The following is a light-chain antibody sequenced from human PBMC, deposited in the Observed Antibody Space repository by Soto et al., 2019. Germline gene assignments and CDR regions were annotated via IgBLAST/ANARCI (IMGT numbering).Light chain of an antibody. J-gene: IGLJ2*01. V-gene: IGLV2-14*01. CDR3: TSYTSSTTRVV. Sequence: QSALTQPASVSGSPGQSITFSCIGTSSDVGGYDCVSWYQQHPGKAPKLMIYDVSNRPSGVSNRFSGSKSGNTASLTISGLQAEDEADYYCTSYTSSTTRVVFGGGTKLTVL. CDR2: DVS. CDR1: SSDVGGYDC.